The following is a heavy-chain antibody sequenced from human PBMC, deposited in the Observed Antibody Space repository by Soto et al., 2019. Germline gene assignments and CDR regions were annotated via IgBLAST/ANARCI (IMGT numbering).Heavy chain of an antibody. CDR2: ISYDGSNK. J-gene: IGHJ4*02. CDR3: ARAYEGDYFDY. CDR1: GFTFSSYA. V-gene: IGHV3-30-3*01. D-gene: IGHD3-16*01. Sequence: HPGGSLRLSCAASGFTFSSYAMHWVRQAPGKGLEWVAVISYDGSNKYYADSVKGRFTISRDNSKSTLYLQMNSLRAEDTAVYYCARAYEGDYFDYWGQGTLVTVSS.